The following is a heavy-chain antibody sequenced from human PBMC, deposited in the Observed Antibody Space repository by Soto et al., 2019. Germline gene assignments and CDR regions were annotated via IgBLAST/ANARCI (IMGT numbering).Heavy chain of an antibody. CDR3: AGGGVRGVITRTRDYYGMDV. CDR2: IYPGDSDT. Sequence: LGESLKISCKGSGYSFTSYRIGWVRQMPGKGLECMGIIYPGDSDTRYSPSFQGQVTISADKSISTAYLQWSSLKASDTAMYYCAGGGVRGVITRTRDYYGMDVWGQGTTVTVSS. J-gene: IGHJ6*02. CDR1: GYSFTSYR. V-gene: IGHV5-51*01. D-gene: IGHD3-10*01.